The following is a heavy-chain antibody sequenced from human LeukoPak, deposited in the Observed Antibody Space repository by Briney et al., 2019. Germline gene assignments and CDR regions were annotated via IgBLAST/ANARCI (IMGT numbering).Heavy chain of an antibody. Sequence: PGGSLRLSCAASGFTFSSYSMNWVRQAPGKGLEWVSSISSSSSYIYYADSVKGRFTISRDNAKNSLYLQMNSLRAEDTAVYYCTTDGAAAGTGFDYWGQGTLVTVSS. CDR2: ISSSSSYI. V-gene: IGHV3-21*01. CDR3: TTDGAAAGTGFDY. J-gene: IGHJ4*02. CDR1: GFTFSSYS. D-gene: IGHD6-13*01.